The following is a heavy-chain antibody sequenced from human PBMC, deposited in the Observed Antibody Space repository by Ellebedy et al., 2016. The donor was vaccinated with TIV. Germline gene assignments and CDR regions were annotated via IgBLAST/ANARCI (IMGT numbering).Heavy chain of an antibody. CDR1: GFIISDDW. CDR2: INPDGSAE. D-gene: IGHD3-10*01. V-gene: IGHV3-7*03. CDR3: VTWDQDYGR. Sequence: PGGSLRLSCEVSGFIISDDWMSWVRQAPGKGLEWVANINPDGSAEYYVDSVKGRFSISRDNAKRSLFLQMNSLRVDDTAVYYCVTWDQDYGRWGQGSLVTISS. J-gene: IGHJ4*02.